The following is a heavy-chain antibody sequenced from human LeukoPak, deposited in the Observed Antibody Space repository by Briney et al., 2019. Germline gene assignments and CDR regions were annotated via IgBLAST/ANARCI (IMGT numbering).Heavy chain of an antibody. D-gene: IGHD3-3*01. CDR3: AKDLGRITIFGVVTLDRSFDS. CDR2: MSGSGGST. V-gene: IGHV3-23*01. Sequence: GGSLRLSCAASGFTVSSDAMSWVRHAPGKGLEWVSAMSGSGGSTYYADSVKGRFTISRDNSKNTLYLQMNSLRAAATAVYSCAKDLGRITIFGVVTLDRSFDSWGQGTPVTVSS. J-gene: IGHJ4*02. CDR1: GFTVSSDA.